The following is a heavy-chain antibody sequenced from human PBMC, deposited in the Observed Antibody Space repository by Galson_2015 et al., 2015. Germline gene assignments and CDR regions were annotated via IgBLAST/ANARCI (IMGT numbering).Heavy chain of an antibody. D-gene: IGHD3-3*01. V-gene: IGHV3-15*01. Sequence: SLRLSCAASGFTFSNAWMSWVRQAPGKGLEWVGRIKSKTDGGTTDYAAPVKGRFTISRDDSKNTLYLQMNSLKTEDTAVYYCTTEGLRYYDFWSGYYIGSVRGQGTTVTVSS. CDR3: TTEGLRYYDFWSGYYIGSV. J-gene: IGHJ6*02. CDR2: IKSKTDGGTT. CDR1: GFTFSNAW.